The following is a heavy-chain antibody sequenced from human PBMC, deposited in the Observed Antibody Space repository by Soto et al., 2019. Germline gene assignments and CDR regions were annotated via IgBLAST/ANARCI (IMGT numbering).Heavy chain of an antibody. D-gene: IGHD6-13*01. Sequence: GSLRLSCAASGFTFSTYWMSWVHQTPGKGLEWVANIRQDGSEKYYVDSVRGRFTISRDNAKNSLYLQMNSLRAEDSALYYCARLQQLDYWGQGTLVTVSS. CDR3: ARLQQLDY. J-gene: IGHJ4*02. V-gene: IGHV3-7*05. CDR2: IRQDGSEK. CDR1: GFTFSTYW.